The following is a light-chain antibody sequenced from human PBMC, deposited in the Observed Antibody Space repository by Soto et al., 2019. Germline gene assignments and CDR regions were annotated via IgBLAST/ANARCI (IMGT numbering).Light chain of an antibody. J-gene: IGKJ3*01. CDR2: AAS. Sequence: DIVMTQAPSSLSASVGGTVTITCRASQSINTNLNWYQHKVGEAPKLLIYAASSLQSGVPSRFRGSGSGTHFTLTISSLQPEDFETYYCQQSYDNLTFGPGTKVDIK. CDR3: QQSYDNLT. V-gene: IGKV1-39*01. CDR1: QSINTN.